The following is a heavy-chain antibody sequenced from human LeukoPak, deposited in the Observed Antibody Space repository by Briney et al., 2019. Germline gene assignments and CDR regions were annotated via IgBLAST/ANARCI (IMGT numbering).Heavy chain of an antibody. J-gene: IGHJ4*02. CDR2: IDPSDSYT. V-gene: IGHV5-10-1*01. CDR3: ASESGSGSYYDY. D-gene: IGHD3-10*01. CDR1: GSSFSSYW. Sequence: GESLKISCKGSGSSFSSYWITWVRQMPGKGLEWMGRIDPSDSYTKYSPSFQGHVTISVDKSISTAYLQWSSLKAPDTAMYYCASESGSGSYYDYWGQGTLVTVS.